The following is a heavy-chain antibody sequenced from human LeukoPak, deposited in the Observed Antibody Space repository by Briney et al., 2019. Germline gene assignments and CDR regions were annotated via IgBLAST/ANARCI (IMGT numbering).Heavy chain of an antibody. CDR3: ARDFGSGSYYRIDY. CDR2: AYYSGST. V-gene: IGHV4-39*07. Sequence: SETLSLTCTVSGASINSSTYYWGWIRQPPGKGLEWIGSAYYSGSTYYNPSLKSRVTISVDTSKNQFSLRLSSVTAADTAVYYCARDFGSGSYYRIDYWGQGTQVTVSS. D-gene: IGHD3-10*01. J-gene: IGHJ4*02. CDR1: GASINSSTYY.